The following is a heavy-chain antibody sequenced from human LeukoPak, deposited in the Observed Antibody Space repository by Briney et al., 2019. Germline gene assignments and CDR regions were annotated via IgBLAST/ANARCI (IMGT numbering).Heavy chain of an antibody. CDR1: GVSISSGGYY. J-gene: IGHJ5*02. CDR2: MYYSGST. V-gene: IGHV4-61*08. CDR3: ASSWPKGGATGWFDP. D-gene: IGHD1-26*01. Sequence: SDTLSLTCTLSGVSISSGGYYWSWIRHPPGKGLECIGHMYYSGSTNYIRSLKSRVTISVYTSKDESAMKLTSVSAAGTVVCFYASSWPKGGATGWFDPWGQGTLVTVSS.